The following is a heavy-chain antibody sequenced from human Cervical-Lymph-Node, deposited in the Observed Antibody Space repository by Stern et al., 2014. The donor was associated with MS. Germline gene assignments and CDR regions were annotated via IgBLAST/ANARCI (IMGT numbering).Heavy chain of an antibody. V-gene: IGHV4-31*03. CDR1: GGSISSGDYY. CDR2: IYYSGST. CDR3: ARAEDYDYVWGSSISY. J-gene: IGHJ4*02. Sequence: VQLQESGPGLVKPSQTLSLTCTVSGGSISSGDYYWSWIRQHPGKGLEWIGDIYYSGSTYYNPSLKSRVTISVDTSKNQFSLKLSSVTAADTAVYYCARAEDYDYVWGSSISYWGQGTLVTVSS. D-gene: IGHD3-16*01.